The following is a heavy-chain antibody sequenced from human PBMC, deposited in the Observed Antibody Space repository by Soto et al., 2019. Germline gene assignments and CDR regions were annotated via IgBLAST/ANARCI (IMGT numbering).Heavy chain of an antibody. J-gene: IGHJ4*02. Sequence: GGSLRLSCAASGFTFSSYWMSWVRQAPGKGLEWVASIKQDGSEKYYVDSVKGRFTISRDNAKNSLYLQMNSLRAEDTAVYYCARVSSGWYYAFDYWGQGTLVTVPQ. CDR1: GFTFSSYW. D-gene: IGHD6-19*01. V-gene: IGHV3-7*01. CDR3: ARVSSGWYYAFDY. CDR2: IKQDGSEK.